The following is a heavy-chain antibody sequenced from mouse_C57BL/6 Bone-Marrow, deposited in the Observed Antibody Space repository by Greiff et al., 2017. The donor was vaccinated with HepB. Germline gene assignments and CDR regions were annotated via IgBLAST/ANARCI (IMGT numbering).Heavy chain of an antibody. Sequence: EVQLVESGGGLVQPGGSLKLSCAASGFTFSDYGMAWVRQAPRKGPEWVAFISNLAYSIYYADTVTGRFTISKKNAENTLYLEMSSLRSEDTAMYYGARQNNGNDMDYWGKGTSVTVSS. CDR3: ARQNNGNDMDY. CDR2: ISNLAYSI. CDR1: GFTFSDYG. V-gene: IGHV5-15*01. D-gene: IGHD1-1*01. J-gene: IGHJ4*01.